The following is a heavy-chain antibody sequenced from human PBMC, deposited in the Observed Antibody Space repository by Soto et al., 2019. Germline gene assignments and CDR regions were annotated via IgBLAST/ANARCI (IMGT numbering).Heavy chain of an antibody. J-gene: IGHJ4*02. Sequence: EVLLVESGGGLAKPGESLRLSCEASGFTFRNVWMTWIRRAPGRGLAWVATIQKEADGGATDYGAPVAGRFTISRDDSQRILYLQMTSLKSEDTGLYYCTTGENWGRGTLVTVAS. CDR2: IQKEADGGAT. V-gene: IGHV3-15*01. CDR1: GFTFRNVW. D-gene: IGHD3-16*01. CDR3: TTGEN.